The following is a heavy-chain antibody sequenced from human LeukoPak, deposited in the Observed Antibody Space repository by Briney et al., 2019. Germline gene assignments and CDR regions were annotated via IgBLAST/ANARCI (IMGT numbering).Heavy chain of an antibody. J-gene: IGHJ6*02. D-gene: IGHD5-12*01. V-gene: IGHV3-23*01. CDR1: GFTFSSYA. Sequence: GGSLRLSCAASGFTFSSYAMSWVSQAPGKGLEWVSVISGGGYSTYYAASVKGRFTISRDNSKNTLYLQMNSLRAEDTAVYYCAKGPSDIVVSYYGMDVWGQGTTVTVSS. CDR2: ISGGGYST. CDR3: AKGPSDIVVSYYGMDV.